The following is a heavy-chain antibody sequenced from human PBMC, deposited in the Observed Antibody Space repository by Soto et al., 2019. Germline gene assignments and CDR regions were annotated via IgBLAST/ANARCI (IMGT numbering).Heavy chain of an antibody. V-gene: IGHV1-2*02. D-gene: IGHD3-3*01. J-gene: IGHJ3*02. CDR1: GYPVTAYY. Sequence: QLHLVQSGAVVKKPGASVTVSCSASGYPVTAYYMHWVRQAPGRGLEWMGGINPATGAAKYTQTFPGGVPLTRETATSTGFRELGGPASEDTAVFYWGGGGGVGVAGSAAFDMWGQGTLVTVSS. CDR3: GGGGGVGVAGSAAFDM. CDR2: INPATGAA.